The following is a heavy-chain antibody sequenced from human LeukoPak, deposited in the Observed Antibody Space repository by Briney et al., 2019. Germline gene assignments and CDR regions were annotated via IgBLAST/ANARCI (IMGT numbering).Heavy chain of an antibody. V-gene: IGHV4-39*01. Sequence: SETLSLTCTVSGGSISSSSYYWGWIRQPPGKGLEWIGSMYYSGSTYYNPSLKSRVTISVDTSKNQFSLKLSSVTAADTAVYYCARHLTRYGIGYGWDPNWFDPWGQGTLVTVSS. CDR3: ARHLTRYGIGYGWDPNWFDP. D-gene: IGHD5-18*01. CDR2: MYYSGST. CDR1: GGSISSSSYY. J-gene: IGHJ5*02.